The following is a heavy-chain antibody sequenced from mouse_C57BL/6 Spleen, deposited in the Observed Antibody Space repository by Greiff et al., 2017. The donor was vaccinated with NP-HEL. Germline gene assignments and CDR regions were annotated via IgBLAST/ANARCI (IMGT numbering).Heavy chain of an antibody. J-gene: IGHJ2*01. D-gene: IGHD1-1*01. CDR3: ARGITPFDY. Sequence: XVQLVESGGGLVKPGGSLKLSCAASGFTFSSYAMSWVRQTPEKRLEWVATISDGGSYTYYPDNVKGRFTISRDNAKNNLYLQMSHLKSEDTAMYYCARGITPFDYWGQGTTLTVSS. V-gene: IGHV5-4*01. CDR1: GFTFSSYA. CDR2: ISDGGSYT.